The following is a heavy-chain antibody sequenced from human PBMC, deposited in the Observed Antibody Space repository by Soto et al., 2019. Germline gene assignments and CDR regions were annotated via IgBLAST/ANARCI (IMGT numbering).Heavy chain of an antibody. J-gene: IGHJ4*02. CDR3: ARGLTNFWSGYYMGGYFDS. Sequence: QIPLVQSEVEVKKPGASVKVSCTASGYSFNTYSISWVRQAPGQGLEWMGWISTYNENTNYAQKFQGRVTMITDSSTSTAYMELRSLTSDDTAVYYCARGLTNFWSGYYMGGYFDSWGQGTLVTVSS. V-gene: IGHV1-18*04. CDR2: ISTYNENT. D-gene: IGHD3-3*01. CDR1: GYSFNTYS.